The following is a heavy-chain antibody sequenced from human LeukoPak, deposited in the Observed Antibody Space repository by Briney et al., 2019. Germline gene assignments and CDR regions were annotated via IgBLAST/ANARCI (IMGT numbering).Heavy chain of an antibody. CDR1: GFTFSSYS. Sequence: GGSLRLSCAASGFTFSSYSMNWVRQAPGKGLEWVSYISSSSSTIYYADSVKGPFTISRDNAKNSLYLQMNSLRDEDTAVYYCAALLSYSGGSSYSDYYYYMDVWGKGTTVTVSS. V-gene: IGHV3-48*02. D-gene: IGHD2-15*01. CDR2: ISSSSSTI. CDR3: AALLSYSGGSSYSDYYYYMDV. J-gene: IGHJ6*03.